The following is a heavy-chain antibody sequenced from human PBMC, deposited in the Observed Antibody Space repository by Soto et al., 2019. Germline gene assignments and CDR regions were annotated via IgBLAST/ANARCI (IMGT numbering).Heavy chain of an antibody. Sequence: PGGSLRLSCAASGFTFSSYGMHWVRQAPGKGLEWVAVISYDGSNKYYADSVKGRFTISRDNSKNTLYLQMNSLRAEDTAVYYCAKKGVGCSGGSCYSVLGYGMDVWGQGTTVTVSS. CDR3: AKKGVGCSGGSCYSVLGYGMDV. CDR1: GFTFSSYG. J-gene: IGHJ6*02. D-gene: IGHD2-15*01. V-gene: IGHV3-30*18. CDR2: ISYDGSNK.